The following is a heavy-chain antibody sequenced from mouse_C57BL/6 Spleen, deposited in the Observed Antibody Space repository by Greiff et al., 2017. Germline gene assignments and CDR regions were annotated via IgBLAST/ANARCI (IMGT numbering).Heavy chain of an antibody. V-gene: IGHV1-9*01. CDR3: SGSRGSSCYYAMDY. J-gene: IGHJ4*01. Sequence: QVQLQQSGAELMKPGASVKLSCKATGYTFPGYWIEWVKQRPGHGLEWIGAILPGSGSTNYNEKFKGKATFTADTSSNTAYMQLSHLTTEDSAIYDCSGSRGSSCYYAMDYWGQGTSGTVSA. D-gene: IGHD1-3*01. CDR2: ILPGSGST. CDR1: GYTFPGYW.